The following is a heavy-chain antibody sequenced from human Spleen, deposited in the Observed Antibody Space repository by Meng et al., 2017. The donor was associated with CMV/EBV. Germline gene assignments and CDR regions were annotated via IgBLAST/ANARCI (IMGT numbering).Heavy chain of an antibody. CDR3: ARGGSGSFYYYYGMDV. CDR1: GGSFSGDY. J-gene: IGHJ6*02. CDR2: INHSGST. Sequence: SETLSLTCVVYGGSFSGDYWSWIRQPPGKGLEWIGEINHSGSTNYNPSLKSRVTISVDTSKNQFSLKLSSVTAADTAVYYCARGGSGSFYYYYGMDVWGQGTTVTVSS. D-gene: IGHD3-10*01. V-gene: IGHV4-34*01.